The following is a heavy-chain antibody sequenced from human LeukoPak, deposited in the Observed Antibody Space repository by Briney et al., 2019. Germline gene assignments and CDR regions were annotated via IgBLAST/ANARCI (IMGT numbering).Heavy chain of an antibody. CDR1: GGSFSGYY. CDR2: INHSGST. V-gene: IGHV4-34*01. Sequence: SETLSLTCAVYGGSFSGYYWSWIRQPPGKGLEWNGEINHSGSTNYNPSLKSRVTISVDTSKNQFSLKLSSVTAADTAVYYCARGLYWGQGTLVTVSS. CDR3: ARGLY. J-gene: IGHJ4*02.